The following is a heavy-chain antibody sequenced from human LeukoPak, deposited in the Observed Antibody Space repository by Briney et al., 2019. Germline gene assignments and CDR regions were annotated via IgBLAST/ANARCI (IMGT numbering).Heavy chain of an antibody. V-gene: IGHV1-2*06. CDR3: ARDLFLAATEGEGDDY. CDR2: INPNNGGT. D-gene: IGHD6-13*01. J-gene: IGHJ4*02. Sequence: ASVTVSFKASGYAFTDYSIHWVRQAPGQGLEWVGRINPNNGGTHYAQKFQGRVTLTRDTSISTAYMELSSLRPDDTAVYYCARDLFLAATEGEGDDYWGQGTLVTVSS. CDR1: GYAFTDYS.